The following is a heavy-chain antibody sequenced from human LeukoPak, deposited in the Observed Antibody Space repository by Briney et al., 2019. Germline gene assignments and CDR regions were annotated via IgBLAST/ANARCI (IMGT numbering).Heavy chain of an antibody. D-gene: IGHD1-26*01. CDR1: GFTFSSYA. CDR3: AREDQWELLRPPYDY. V-gene: IGHV3-30-3*01. CDR2: ISYDGSNK. Sequence: PGGSLRLSRAASGFTFSSYAMHWVRQAPGKGLEWVAVISYDGSNKYYADSVKGRFTISRDNSKNTLYLQMNSLRAEDTAVYYCAREDQWELLRPPYDYWGQGTLVTVSS. J-gene: IGHJ4*02.